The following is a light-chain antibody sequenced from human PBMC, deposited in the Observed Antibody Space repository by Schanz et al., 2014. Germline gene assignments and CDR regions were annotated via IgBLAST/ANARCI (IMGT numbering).Light chain of an antibody. CDR2: GAS. CDR3: QQYNNWPQLT. J-gene: IGKJ4*01. CDR1: QSVSSN. V-gene: IGKV3-15*01. Sequence: EIVMTQSPATLSVSPSERATLSCRASQSVSSNLAWYQQKPGQAPRLLIYGASTRATGIPARFSGSGSGTDFTLTISSLEPEDFAVYYCQQYNNWPQLTFGGGTNVEIK.